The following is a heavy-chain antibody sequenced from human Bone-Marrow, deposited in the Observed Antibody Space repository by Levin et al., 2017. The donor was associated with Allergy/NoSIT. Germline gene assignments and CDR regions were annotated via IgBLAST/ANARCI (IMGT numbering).Heavy chain of an antibody. CDR1: GYTFTSYY. CDR2: INPSGGST. V-gene: IGHV1-46*01. Sequence: ASVKVSCKASGYTFTSYYMHWVRQAPGQGLEWMGIINPSGGSTSYAQKFQGRVTMTRDTSTSTVYMELSSLRSEDTAVYYCARDPRNHYDYGDYINSYYMDVWGKGTTVTVSS. CDR3: ARDPRNHYDYGDYINSYYMDV. D-gene: IGHD4-17*01. J-gene: IGHJ6*03.